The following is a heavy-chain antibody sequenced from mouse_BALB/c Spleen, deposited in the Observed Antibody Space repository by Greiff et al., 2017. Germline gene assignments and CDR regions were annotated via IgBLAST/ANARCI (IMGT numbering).Heavy chain of an antibody. Sequence: EVQLLESGPELVKPGASVKMSCKASGYTFTSYVMHWVKQKPGQGLEWIGYINPYNDGTKYNEKFKGKATLTSDKSSSTAYLELSSLTSEDSAVYDCAVEGFYRYEYYAMDYWGQGTSVTVSA. CDR1: GYTFTSYV. J-gene: IGHJ4*01. V-gene: IGHV1-14*01. D-gene: IGHD2-14*01. CDR3: AVEGFYRYEYYAMDY. CDR2: INPYNDGT.